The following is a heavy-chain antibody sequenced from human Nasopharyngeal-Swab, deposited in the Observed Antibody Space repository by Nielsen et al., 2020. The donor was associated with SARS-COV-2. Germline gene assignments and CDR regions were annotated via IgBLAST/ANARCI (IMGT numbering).Heavy chain of an antibody. V-gene: IGHV4-39*01. D-gene: IGHD3-10*01. Sequence: SESLSLTCAVSGGSISSSTNYCWVWIRQPPGKGLEWIGTVHYDGSTYYSPSLKSRVTTSVDTSKNQFSLRLSSVTAADTAVYYCASASRRHFGELVPGGFDYWGQGTLVTVSS. J-gene: IGHJ4*02. CDR3: ASASRRHFGELVPGGFDY. CDR2: VHYDGST. CDR1: GGSISSSTNYC.